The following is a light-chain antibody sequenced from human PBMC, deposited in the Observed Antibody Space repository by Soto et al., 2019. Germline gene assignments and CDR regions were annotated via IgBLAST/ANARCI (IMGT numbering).Light chain of an antibody. CDR2: EVS. CDR3: NSYTGSSTYV. V-gene: IGLV2-18*02. J-gene: IGLJ1*01. Sequence: QSLLTQPPYVSGSPGQSVAISCTGTSSDVGSYNRVSWYQQPPGAAPKLMIYEVSNRPSGVPDRFSGSKSGNTASLTISGLQAEDEADYYCNSYTGSSTYVFGTGTKVTVL. CDR1: SSDVGSYNR.